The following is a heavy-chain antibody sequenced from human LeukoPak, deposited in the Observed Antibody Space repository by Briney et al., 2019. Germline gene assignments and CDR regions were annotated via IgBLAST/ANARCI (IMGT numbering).Heavy chain of an antibody. Sequence: ASVKVSCKVSGYTFTDYYMHWVQQAPGKGLEWMGLVDPEDGETIYAEKFQGRVTITADTSTDTAYMGLSSLRSEDTAVYYCATDDDYYMDVWGKGTTVTVSS. CDR1: GYTFTDYY. V-gene: IGHV1-69-2*01. J-gene: IGHJ6*03. CDR3: ATDDDYYMDV. CDR2: VDPEDGET.